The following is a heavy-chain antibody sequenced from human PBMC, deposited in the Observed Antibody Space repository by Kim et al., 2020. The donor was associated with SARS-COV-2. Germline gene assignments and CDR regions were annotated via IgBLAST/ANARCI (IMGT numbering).Heavy chain of an antibody. CDR3: ARDFGRWSYSQD. V-gene: IGHV1-18*01. J-gene: IGHJ4*02. Sequence: NYAQKLQGRVTMTTDTSTSTAYMELRSLRSDDTAVYYCARDFGRWSYSQDWGQGTLVTVSS. D-gene: IGHD3-10*01.